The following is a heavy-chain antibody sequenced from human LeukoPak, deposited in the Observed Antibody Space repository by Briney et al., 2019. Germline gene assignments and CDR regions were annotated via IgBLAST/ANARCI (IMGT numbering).Heavy chain of an antibody. Sequence: SETLSLTCTVSGVSISSYYWSWIRQPPGKGLEWVGYIYYTESTNDNYNPSLKSRLTMSVDTPRNQFPLKLSSVTAADTAIYYCARLVREGYYGMDVWGQGTTVTVSS. J-gene: IGHJ6*02. CDR3: ARLVREGYYGMDV. CDR1: GVSISSYY. CDR2: IYYTESTND. D-gene: IGHD3-22*01. V-gene: IGHV4-59*08.